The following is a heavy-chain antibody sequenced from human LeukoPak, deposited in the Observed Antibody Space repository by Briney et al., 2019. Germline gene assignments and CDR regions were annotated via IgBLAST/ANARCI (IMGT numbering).Heavy chain of an antibody. D-gene: IGHD4-17*01. CDR1: GGSISSFY. J-gene: IGHJ2*01. Sequence: SETLSLTCSVSGGSISSFYWSWIRQPPGKGLEWIGCIYYSGSTNYNPSLKTRVTISVDTSKNQFSLKLSSVTAADTAVYYCARHPGSDGDLTWYFDLWGRGTLVTVSS. CDR3: ARHPGSDGDLTWYFDL. V-gene: IGHV4-59*08. CDR2: IYYSGST.